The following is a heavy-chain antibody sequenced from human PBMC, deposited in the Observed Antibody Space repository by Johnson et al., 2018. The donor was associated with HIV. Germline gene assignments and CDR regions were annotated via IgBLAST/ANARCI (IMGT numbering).Heavy chain of an antibody. J-gene: IGHJ3*02. D-gene: IGHD3-10*01. CDR2: IYSDGSI. Sequence: QVQLVESGGGVVQPGGSLRLSCAASGFTFSSYGMHWVRQAPGKGLEWVSVIYSDGSIYYADSVKGRCTISRDNSKNTLYLQMNSLIAEDTAVYYCAKDRGLSAFDIWGQGTMVTVSS. CDR3: AKDRGLSAFDI. V-gene: IGHV3-NL1*01. CDR1: GFTFSSYG.